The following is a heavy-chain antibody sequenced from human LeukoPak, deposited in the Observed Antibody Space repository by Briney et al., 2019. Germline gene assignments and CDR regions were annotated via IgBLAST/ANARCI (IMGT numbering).Heavy chain of an antibody. J-gene: IGHJ4*02. Sequence: ASVKVSCKASCYTFTSYGISWVRQAPGPGLERMGWISAYNGNTNYAQKLQGRVTMTTDTSTSTAYMELRSLRSDDTAVYYCARTPLTIFGVVDDYWGQGTLVTVSS. CDR2: ISAYNGNT. V-gene: IGHV1-18*01. D-gene: IGHD3-3*01. CDR1: CYTFTSYG. CDR3: ARTPLTIFGVVDDY.